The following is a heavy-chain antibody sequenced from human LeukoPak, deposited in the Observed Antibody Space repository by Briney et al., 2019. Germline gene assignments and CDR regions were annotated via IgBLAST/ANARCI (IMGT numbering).Heavy chain of an antibody. D-gene: IGHD6-13*01. CDR3: ARAYRSSWYANWFDP. CDR1: GGSISSSY. V-gene: IGHV4-4*07. Sequence: PSETLSLTCTVSGGSISSSYWSWIRQPAGKGVEWIGSIYHSGSTYYNPSLKSRATISVDTSKNQFSLKLSSVTAADTAVYFCARAYRSSWYANWFDPWGQGTLVTVSS. J-gene: IGHJ5*02. CDR2: IYHSGST.